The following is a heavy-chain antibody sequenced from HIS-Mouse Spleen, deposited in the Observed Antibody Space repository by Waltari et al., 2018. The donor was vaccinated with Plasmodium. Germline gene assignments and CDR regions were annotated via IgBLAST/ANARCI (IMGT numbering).Heavy chain of an antibody. CDR1: GYTLTGYY. CDR2: INPNSGGT. V-gene: IGHV1-2*02. J-gene: IGHJ1*01. CDR3: ARVLGYKAAAGTFVEYFQH. D-gene: IGHD6-13*01. Sequence: QVQLVQSGAEVKKPGASVKVSCKASGYTLTGYYMHWVRRAPGHGLEGMGWINPNSGGTNYAQKFQGRVTMTRDTSISTAYMELSRLRSDDTAVYYCARVLGYKAAAGTFVEYFQHWGQGTLVTVSS.